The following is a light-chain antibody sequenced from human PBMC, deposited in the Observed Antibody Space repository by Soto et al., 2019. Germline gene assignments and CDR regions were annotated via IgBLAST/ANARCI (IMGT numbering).Light chain of an antibody. J-gene: IGKJ5*01. Sequence: IVMTQSPATVSVGXGERDTLGCRARLRVSSSVAWYRQKPGKAARLPXXGASTRATGIQARLSGSGSGKEFTLNISSLQSEDFAVYYCKQYSNWPPITFGQGTRLEIK. CDR2: GAS. CDR3: KQYSNWPPIT. CDR1: LRVSSS. V-gene: IGKV3-15*01.